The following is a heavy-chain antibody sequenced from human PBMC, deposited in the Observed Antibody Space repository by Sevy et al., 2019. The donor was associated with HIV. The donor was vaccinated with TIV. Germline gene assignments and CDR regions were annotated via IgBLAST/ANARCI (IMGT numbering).Heavy chain of an antibody. D-gene: IGHD3-10*01. V-gene: IGHV1-69*01. J-gene: IGHJ4*02. CDR3: AKALYGSGSYYNLGY. Sequence: KISCKASGGTFSSYAISWVRQAPGQGLEWMGGIIPIFGAANYAQNFQGRVTITADESTSTVYMELSSLRSKDTAVYYCAKALYGSGSYYNLGYWGQGTLVTVSS. CDR2: IIPIFGAA. CDR1: GGTFSSYA.